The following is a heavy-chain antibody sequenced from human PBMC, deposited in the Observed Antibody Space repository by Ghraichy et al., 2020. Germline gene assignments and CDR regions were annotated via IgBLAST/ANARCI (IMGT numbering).Heavy chain of an antibody. CDR1: GYSFTSYW. CDR3: ARPGASSGWPYYYYGMDV. D-gene: IGHD6-19*01. Sequence: GESLNISCKGSGYSFTSYWIGWVRQMPGKGLEWMGIIYPGDSDTRYSPSFQGQVTISADKSISTAYLQWSSLKASDTAMYYCARPGASSGWPYYYYGMDVWGQGTTVTVSS. J-gene: IGHJ6*02. CDR2: IYPGDSDT. V-gene: IGHV5-51*01.